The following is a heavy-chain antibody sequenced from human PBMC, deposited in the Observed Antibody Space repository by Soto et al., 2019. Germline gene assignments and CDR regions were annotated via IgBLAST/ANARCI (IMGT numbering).Heavy chain of an antibody. CDR1: GGTFSSYA. CDR2: IIPIFGTA. J-gene: IGHJ6*02. V-gene: IGHV1-69*13. CDR3: ARDWNIVATPYGMDV. D-gene: IGHD5-12*01. Sequence: SVKVSCKASGGTFSSYAISWVRQAPGQGLEWMGGIIPIFGTANYAQKFQGRVTITADESTSTAYMELSSLRSEDTAVYYCARDWNIVATPYGMDVWGQGTTVTVSS.